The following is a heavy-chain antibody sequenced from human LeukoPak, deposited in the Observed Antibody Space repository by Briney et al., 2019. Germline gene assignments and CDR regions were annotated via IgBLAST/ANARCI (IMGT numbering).Heavy chain of an antibody. CDR1: GFTVSNNY. CDR2: IYSGGST. CDR3: ARDPRGSLYFDY. J-gene: IGHJ4*02. D-gene: IGHD3-10*01. V-gene: IGHV3-66*01. Sequence: KSGGSLRLSCAASGFTVSNNYMSWVRQAPGKGLEWVSVIYSGGSTYYADSVKGRFTISRDNSKNTLYLQMNSLRAEDTAVYYCARDPRGSLYFDYWGQGTLVTVSS.